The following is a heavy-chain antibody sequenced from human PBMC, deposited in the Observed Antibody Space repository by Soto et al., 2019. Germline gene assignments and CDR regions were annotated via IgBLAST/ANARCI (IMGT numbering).Heavy chain of an antibody. CDR2: ISGSGGST. CDR3: AKTMRIVVVTASAYFDY. J-gene: IGHJ4*02. D-gene: IGHD2-21*02. CDR1: GFTFSSYA. Sequence: GGSLRVSCAASGFTFSSYAMSWVRQAPGKGLEWVSAISGSGGSTYYADSVKGRFTISRDNSKNTLYLQMNSLRAEDTAVYYCAKTMRIVVVTASAYFDYWGQGTLVTISS. V-gene: IGHV3-23*01.